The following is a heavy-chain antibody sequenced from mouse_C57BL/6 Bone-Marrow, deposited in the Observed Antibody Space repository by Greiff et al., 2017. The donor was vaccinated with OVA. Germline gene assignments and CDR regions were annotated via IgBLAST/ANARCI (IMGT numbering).Heavy chain of an antibody. V-gene: IGHV1-76*01. CDR3: AREGVYYYGSSAWFAY. CDR2: IYPGSGNT. CDR1: GYTFTDYY. J-gene: IGHJ3*01. Sequence: QVQLQQSGAELVRPGASVKLSCKASGYTFTDYYINWVKQRPGQGLEWIARIYPGSGNTYYNEKFKGKATLTAEKSSSTAYMQLSSLTSEDSAVYFCAREGVYYYGSSAWFAYWGQGTLVTVSA. D-gene: IGHD1-1*01.